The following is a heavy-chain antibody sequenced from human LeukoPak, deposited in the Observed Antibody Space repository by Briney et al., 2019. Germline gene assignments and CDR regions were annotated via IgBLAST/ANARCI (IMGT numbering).Heavy chain of an antibody. CDR2: ISAYNGNT. J-gene: IGHJ5*02. Sequence: ASVKVSCKASGYTFTGYYMHWVRQAPGQGLEWMGWISAYNGNTNYAQKLQGRVTMTTDTSTSTAYMELRSLRSDDTAVYYCARDQHRRIVVVNMLTAWGQGTLVTVSS. CDR1: GYTFTGYY. CDR3: ARDQHRRIVVVNMLTA. V-gene: IGHV1-18*04. D-gene: IGHD3-22*01.